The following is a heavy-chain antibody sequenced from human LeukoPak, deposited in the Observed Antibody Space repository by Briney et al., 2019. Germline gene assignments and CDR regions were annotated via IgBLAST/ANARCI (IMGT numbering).Heavy chain of an antibody. V-gene: IGHV1-69*13. CDR3: ARGYCSSTSCYTEYFQH. CDR2: SIPIFGTA. CDR1: GGTFSSYA. Sequence: ASVKVSCKASGGTFSSYAISWVRQAPGQGLEWMGGSIPIFGTANYAQKFQGRVTITADESTSTAYMELSSLRSEDTAVYYCARGYCSSTSCYTEYFQHWGQGTLGTVSS. D-gene: IGHD2-2*02. J-gene: IGHJ1*01.